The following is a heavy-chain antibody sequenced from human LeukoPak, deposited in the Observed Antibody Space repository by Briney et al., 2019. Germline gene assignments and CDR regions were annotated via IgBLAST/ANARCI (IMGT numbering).Heavy chain of an antibody. D-gene: IGHD6-13*01. CDR3: ATVGNPPNPAPYSSSWNWFDP. Sequence: ASVKVSCKVSGYTLTELSMHWVRQAPGEGLEWMGGFDPEDGETIYAQKFQGRVTMTEDTSTDTAYMELSSLRSEDTAVYYCATVGNPPNPAPYSSSWNWFDPWGQETLVTVSS. CDR2: FDPEDGET. CDR1: GYTLTELS. V-gene: IGHV1-24*01. J-gene: IGHJ5*02.